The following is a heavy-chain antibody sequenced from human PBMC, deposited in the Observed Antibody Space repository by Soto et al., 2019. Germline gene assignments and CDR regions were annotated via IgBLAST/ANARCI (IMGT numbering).Heavy chain of an antibody. Sequence: QVQLVQSGAEVKKPGSSVKVSCKASGGTFSSYAISWVRQAPGQGLEWMGGIIPIFGTANYAQKFQGRVTITADESTSTDYMELSSLRSEDTAVYYCATTAARPNFYYYGMDVWGQGTTVTVSS. CDR1: GGTFSSYA. CDR2: IIPIFGTA. V-gene: IGHV1-69*01. J-gene: IGHJ6*02. D-gene: IGHD6-6*01. CDR3: ATTAARPNFYYYGMDV.